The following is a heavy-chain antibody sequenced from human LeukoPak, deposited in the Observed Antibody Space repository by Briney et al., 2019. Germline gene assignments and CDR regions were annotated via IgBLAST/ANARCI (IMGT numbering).Heavy chain of an antibody. CDR1: GFTFSSYS. Sequence: PGGSLRLSCAASGFTFSSYSMNWVRQAPGKGLEWVSSISSSSSCIYYADSVKGRFTISRDNAKNSLYLQMNSLRAEDTAVCYCAREDRYYYGSGSLDYFDYWGQGTLVTVSS. V-gene: IGHV3-21*01. CDR2: ISSSSSCI. D-gene: IGHD3-10*01. CDR3: AREDRYYYGSGSLDYFDY. J-gene: IGHJ4*02.